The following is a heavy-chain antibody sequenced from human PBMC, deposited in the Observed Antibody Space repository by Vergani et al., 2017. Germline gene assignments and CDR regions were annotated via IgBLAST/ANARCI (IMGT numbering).Heavy chain of an antibody. CDR1: GAPISYWC. CDR2: LCPRGST. J-gene: IGHJ4*02. Sequence: QVQMQESGPGLVKTSETLSLTCSASGAPISYWCWSWRRQPAGKGLEWIGCLCPRGSTNYKPSLKRRVTISIDTSKNPFSLKLTSVTAADTAVYYCATGAGPFDIWGQGTLVTVSS. CDR3: ATGAGPFDI. D-gene: IGHD7-27*01. V-gene: IGHV4-4*07.